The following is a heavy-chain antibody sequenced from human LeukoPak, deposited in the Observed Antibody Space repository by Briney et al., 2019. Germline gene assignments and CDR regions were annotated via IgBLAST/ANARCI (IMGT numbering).Heavy chain of an antibody. D-gene: IGHD2-2*01. Sequence: PSETLSLTCTVSGGSISSSSYYWGWIRQPPGKGLEWIGSIYYSGSTYYNPSLKSRVTISVDTSKNQFSLKLSSVTAADTAVYYCARHGGPPAPIGYWGQGTLVTVSS. CDR2: IYYSGST. CDR1: GGSISSSSYY. CDR3: ARHGGPPAPIGY. J-gene: IGHJ4*02. V-gene: IGHV4-39*01.